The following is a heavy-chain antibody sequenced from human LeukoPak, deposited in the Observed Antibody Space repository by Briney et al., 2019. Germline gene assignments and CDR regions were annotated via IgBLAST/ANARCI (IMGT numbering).Heavy chain of an antibody. Sequence: SLKVSCKASGGTFSGYPISWVRQAPGQGLEWMGRIIPIFGTTNYAQKFQGRVTITTDESTSTAYMELNSLRSEDTAVYYCARGIRGYYYYYMDVWGKGTTVTVSS. J-gene: IGHJ6*03. CDR3: ARGIRGYYYYYMDV. CDR2: IIPIFGTT. CDR1: GGTFSGYP. V-gene: IGHV1-69*05.